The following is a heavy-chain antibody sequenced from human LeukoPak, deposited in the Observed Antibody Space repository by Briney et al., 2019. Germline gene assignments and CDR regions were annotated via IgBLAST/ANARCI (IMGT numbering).Heavy chain of an antibody. D-gene: IGHD3-22*01. Sequence: TGGSLRLSCAASGFTFSSYSMNWVRQAPGKGLEWVSSISSSSSYIYYADSVKGRFTISRDNAKNSLYLQMNSLRAEDTAVYYCAGGKHYYDSCGYYQIDYWGQGTLVTVSS. V-gene: IGHV3-21*01. CDR3: AGGKHYYDSCGYYQIDY. J-gene: IGHJ4*02. CDR1: GFTFSSYS. CDR2: ISSSSSYI.